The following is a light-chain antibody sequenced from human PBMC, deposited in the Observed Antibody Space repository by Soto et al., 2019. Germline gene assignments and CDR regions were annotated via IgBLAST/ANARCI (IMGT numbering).Light chain of an antibody. CDR1: QTISSW. Sequence: DLQMTQSPSTLSASVGDRVTITCRASQTISSWLAWYQQKPGKAPKLLIYKTSSLDSGVPSRFSGSGSGTEFTLTISGLQADDFATYYCQQYDSYSGTFGQGTKVDIK. V-gene: IGKV1-5*03. CDR2: KTS. J-gene: IGKJ1*01. CDR3: QQYDSYSGT.